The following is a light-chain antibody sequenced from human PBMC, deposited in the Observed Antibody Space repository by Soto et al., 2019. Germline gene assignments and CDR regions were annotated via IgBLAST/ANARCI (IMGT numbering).Light chain of an antibody. CDR3: QQYGTSEIT. V-gene: IGKV3-20*01. Sequence: EIVLTQSPGTLSLSPGERATLSCRASQSLSSNYLAWYQRKPGQAPRLLMYGASSRATGIPDRFSGSGSGTDFSLTISRLEPEDFAVYYCQQYGTSEITVGQGTRLENK. CDR2: GAS. J-gene: IGKJ5*01. CDR1: QSLSSNY.